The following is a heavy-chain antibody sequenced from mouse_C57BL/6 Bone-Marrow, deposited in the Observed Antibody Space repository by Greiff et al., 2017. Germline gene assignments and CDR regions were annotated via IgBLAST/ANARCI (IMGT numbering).Heavy chain of an antibody. D-gene: IGHD1-1*01. J-gene: IGHJ1*03. V-gene: IGHV1-42*01. CDR2: INPSTGGT. Sequence: VQLQQSGPELVKPGASVKISCKASGYSFTGYYMNWVKQSPEKSLEWIGEINPSTGGTTYNQKFKAKTTLAVDKSSSTAYMQLKSLTSEDSAVYYCAIFYYGSRGWYFDVWGTGTTVTVSS. CDR3: AIFYYGSRGWYFDV. CDR1: GYSFTGYY.